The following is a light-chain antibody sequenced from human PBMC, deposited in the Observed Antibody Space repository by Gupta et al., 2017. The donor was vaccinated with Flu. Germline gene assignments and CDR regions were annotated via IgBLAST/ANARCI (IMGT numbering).Light chain of an antibody. Sequence: QSALTQPAPVLGSPGHSIIISCSGTSSDVGGYRYVSWYQQYPGKAPKLLMYEVTNRPSGVSNRFSGSKSDNTASLTISGLQAEDEGHYYCSSYTSTSHVVFGGGTKVTVL. CDR1: SSDVGGYRY. J-gene: IGLJ3*02. CDR2: EVT. CDR3: SSYTSTSHVV. V-gene: IGLV2-14*03.